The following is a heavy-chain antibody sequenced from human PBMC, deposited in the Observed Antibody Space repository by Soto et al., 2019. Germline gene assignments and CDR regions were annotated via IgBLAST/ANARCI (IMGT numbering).Heavy chain of an antibody. CDR2: VYYSGST. CDR1: GASVSSYS. V-gene: IGHV4-59*02. D-gene: IGHD5-18*01. Sequence: ETLSLTCPVSGASVSSYSWTGVRQPPGKGLEWIGYVYYSGSTHYNPSLKSRVTISLDTSKNRFSLKLTSVTAADTAMYFCASSPPAMVAPNIWGQGTLVTVYS. J-gene: IGHJ4*02. CDR3: ASSPPAMVAPNI.